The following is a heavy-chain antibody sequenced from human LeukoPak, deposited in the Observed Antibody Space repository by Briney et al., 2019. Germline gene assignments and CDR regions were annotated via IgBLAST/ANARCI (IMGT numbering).Heavy chain of an antibody. J-gene: IGHJ6*02. V-gene: IGHV4-31*03. CDR2: IYYSGST. D-gene: IGHD2-15*01. CDR1: GGSISSGGYY. Sequence: SQTLSLTCTVSGGSISSGGYYWSWIRQHPGKGLEWIGYIYYSGSTYYNPSLKSRVTISVDTSKNQFSLKLSSVTAADTAVYYCAGESVVAVAAIVSRRYYYYGMDVWGQGTTVTVSS. CDR3: AGESVVAVAAIVSRRYYYYGMDV.